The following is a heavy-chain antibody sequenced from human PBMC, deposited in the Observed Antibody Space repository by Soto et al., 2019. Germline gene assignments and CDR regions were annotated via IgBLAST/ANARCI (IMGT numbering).Heavy chain of an antibody. Sequence: LRLSCAASAFTFSSYSMNWVNQAPGKGLEWVSSISSSSSYIYYADSVKGRFTISRDNAKNSLYLQMNSLRAEDTAVYYRARDLISRGWTGRSFDYWGQGTLVTVSS. CDR1: AFTFSSYS. J-gene: IGHJ4*02. V-gene: IGHV3-21*01. CDR3: ARDLISRGWTGRSFDY. D-gene: IGHD6-19*01. CDR2: ISSSSSYI.